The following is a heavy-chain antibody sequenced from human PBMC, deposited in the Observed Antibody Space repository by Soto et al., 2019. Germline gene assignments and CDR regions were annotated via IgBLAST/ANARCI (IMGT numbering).Heavy chain of an antibody. Sequence: PGGSLRLSCAASGFTFSSYGMHWVRQAPGKGLEWVAVISYDGSNKYYADSVKGRFTISRDNSKNTLYLQMNSLRAEDTAVYYCAKSIDCSSTSCSITYYYYGMDVWGQGTTVTVSS. CDR1: GFTFSSYG. V-gene: IGHV3-30*18. J-gene: IGHJ6*02. CDR2: ISYDGSNK. CDR3: AKSIDCSSTSCSITYYYYGMDV. D-gene: IGHD2-2*01.